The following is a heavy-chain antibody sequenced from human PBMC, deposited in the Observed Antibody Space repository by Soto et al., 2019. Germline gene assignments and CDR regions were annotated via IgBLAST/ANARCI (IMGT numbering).Heavy chain of an antibody. CDR2: ISAFNGNT. V-gene: IGHV1-18*04. D-gene: IGHD3-3*01. CDR1: GYTFTRYR. CDR3: ARYHSTATPQKKIPFNCDFWSGYYRYYYYYYDKNV. Sequence: ASLKVSCTASGYTFTRYRISWLRQAPGQELQWMGWISAFNGNTTYAHRQKGRVTMTSDTSTRRDYMKLRSLRSDDTAVYYCARYHSTATPQKKIPFNCDFWSGYYRYYYYYYDKNVWGQVTTVTVS. J-gene: IGHJ6*02.